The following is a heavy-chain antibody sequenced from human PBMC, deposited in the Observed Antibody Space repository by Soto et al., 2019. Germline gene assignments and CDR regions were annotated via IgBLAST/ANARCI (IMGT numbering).Heavy chain of an antibody. CDR2: IIPIFGTA. Sequence: SVKVSCKASGGTFSSYAISWVRQAPGQGLEWMGGIIPIFGTANYAQKFQGRVTITADKSTSTAYMDLRSLTSDDTAVYYCARDRVAGIWGDAFDIWGQGTMVTVSS. D-gene: IGHD3-16*01. CDR1: GGTFSSYA. V-gene: IGHV1-69*06. J-gene: IGHJ3*02. CDR3: ARDRVAGIWGDAFDI.